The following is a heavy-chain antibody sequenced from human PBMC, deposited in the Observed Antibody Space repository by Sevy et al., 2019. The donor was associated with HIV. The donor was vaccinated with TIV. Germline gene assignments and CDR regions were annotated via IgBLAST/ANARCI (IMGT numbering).Heavy chain of an antibody. Sequence: SETLSLTCAVYGGSFSGYYWSWIRQPPGKGLEWTGEINHSGGTNYIPSLKSRVTISVDTSKNQFSLKLSSVTAADTAVYYCARPCSGTSCSHAFDIWGQGTMVTVSS. V-gene: IGHV4-34*01. CDR3: ARPCSGTSCSHAFDI. CDR1: GGSFSGYY. J-gene: IGHJ3*02. D-gene: IGHD2-2*01. CDR2: INHSGGT.